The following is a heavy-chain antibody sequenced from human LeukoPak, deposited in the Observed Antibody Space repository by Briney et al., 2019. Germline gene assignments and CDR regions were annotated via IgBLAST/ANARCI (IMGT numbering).Heavy chain of an antibody. CDR3: ARIPHRVPHNWFDP. Sequence: VSVKVSCKASGYTFTTYDINWVRQAAGQGLEWMGWMNPHSGNAGYAQKFQGRVTMTRDTSISAAYMELSSLRSEDTAVYYCARIPHRVPHNWFDPWGQGTLVTVSS. D-gene: IGHD2-2*01. J-gene: IGHJ5*02. V-gene: IGHV1-8*02. CDR1: GYTFTTYD. CDR2: MNPHSGNA.